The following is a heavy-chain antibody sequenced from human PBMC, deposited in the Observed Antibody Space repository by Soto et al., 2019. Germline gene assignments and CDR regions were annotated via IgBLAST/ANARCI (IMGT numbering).Heavy chain of an antibody. CDR3: AKGGDSGYDYFGY. D-gene: IGHD5-12*01. CDR1: GFTFSSYA. V-gene: IGHV3-23*01. Sequence: GGSLRLSCAASGFTFSSYAMSWVRQAPGKGLEWVSAISGSGGSTYYADSVKGRFNISRNNSKNTLYLQMNSLRAEDTAVYSCAKGGDSGYDYFGYCGERTLVTV. J-gene: IGHJ4*02. CDR2: ISGSGGST.